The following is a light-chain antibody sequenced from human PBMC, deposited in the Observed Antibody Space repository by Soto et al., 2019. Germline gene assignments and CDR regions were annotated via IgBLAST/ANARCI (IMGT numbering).Light chain of an antibody. V-gene: IGKV3-20*01. Sequence: EFVLTQSPGTLSLSPGERATLSCRASQTVRNNYLAWYQQKPGQAPRLLIYDASSRATGIPDRFSGGGSETDFTLTISRLESEDSAVYYCQQYGISPFTLGGGTKVDIK. CDR2: DAS. CDR3: QQYGISPFT. J-gene: IGKJ4*01. CDR1: QTVRNNY.